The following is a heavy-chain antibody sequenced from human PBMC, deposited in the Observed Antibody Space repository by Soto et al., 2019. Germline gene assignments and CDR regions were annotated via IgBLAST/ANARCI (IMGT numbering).Heavy chain of an antibody. Sequence: GASVKVSCKASGGTFSSYTISWVRQAPGQGLEWMGRIIPILGIANYAQKFQGRVTITADKSTSTAYMELSSLRSEDTAVYYCARGINYGDPPYYFDYWGQGTLVTVSS. CDR1: GGTFSSYT. CDR2: IIPILGIA. J-gene: IGHJ4*02. D-gene: IGHD4-17*01. CDR3: ARGINYGDPPYYFDY. V-gene: IGHV1-69*02.